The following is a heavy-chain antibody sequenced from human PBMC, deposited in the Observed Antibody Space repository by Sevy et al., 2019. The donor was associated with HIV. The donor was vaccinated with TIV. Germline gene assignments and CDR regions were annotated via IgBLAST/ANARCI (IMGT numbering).Heavy chain of an antibody. V-gene: IGHV3-48*02. CDR2: ITSSSSTI. J-gene: IGHJ5*02. Sequence: GGSLRLSCAASGFRFSSFSMNWVRQAPGKGLEWVSYITSSSSTIFYADSVKGRFTISRDNAKNSLYLQMSSLRDEDTAVYYCARAQADYGDFGGHFDPWGQGSLVTVSS. D-gene: IGHD4-17*01. CDR1: GFRFSSFS. CDR3: ARAQADYGDFGGHFDP.